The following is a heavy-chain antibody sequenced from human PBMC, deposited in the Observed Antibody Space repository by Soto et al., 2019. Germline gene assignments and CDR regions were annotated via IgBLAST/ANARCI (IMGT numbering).Heavy chain of an antibody. V-gene: IGHV4-39*01. CDR3: ARWYYYGSGSYYNEEGGMDV. CDR1: GGSISSSSYY. CDR2: IYYSGST. Sequence: QLQLQESGPGLVKPSETLSLTCTVSGGSISSSSYYWGWIRQPPGKGLEWIGSIYYSGSTYYNPSLKSRVTISVDTSKNQFSLKLSSVTAADTAVYYCARWYYYGSGSYYNEEGGMDVWGQGTTVTVSS. J-gene: IGHJ6*02. D-gene: IGHD3-10*01.